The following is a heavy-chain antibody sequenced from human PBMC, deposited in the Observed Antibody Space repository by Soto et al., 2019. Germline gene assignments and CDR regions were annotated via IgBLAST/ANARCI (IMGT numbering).Heavy chain of an antibody. CDR2: MTRGGEFL. J-gene: IGHJ3*02. CDR3: ATAGGNKTNTLFDI. Sequence: EVQLVESGGGLVKPGGSLTLSCVASGFTFSTYSMNWVRQGPGRGLEWVASMTRGGEFLYYAASLKGRFTISRDNAKTSLYLLMHSLTAEDTAAYYCATAGGNKTNTLFDIWGQGTMVTVSP. V-gene: IGHV3-21*01. CDR1: GFTFSTYS. D-gene: IGHD3-16*01.